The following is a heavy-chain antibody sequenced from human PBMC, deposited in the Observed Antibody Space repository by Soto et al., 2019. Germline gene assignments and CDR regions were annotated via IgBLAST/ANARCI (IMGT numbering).Heavy chain of an antibody. CDR1: GFTFDNYG. D-gene: IGHD2-21*02. CDR2: VDGSGSKT. J-gene: IGHJ4*02. CDR3: AKRIYYGDYGGTLDY. V-gene: IGHV3-23*01. Sequence: GSLRLSCAASGFTFDNYGMSWVRQTPGKGLERVSGVDGSGSKTFYAGSVKGRFTISRDNSKNTLFLQMNSLRAEDTALYYCAKRIYYGDYGGTLDYWGQGTLVTVSS.